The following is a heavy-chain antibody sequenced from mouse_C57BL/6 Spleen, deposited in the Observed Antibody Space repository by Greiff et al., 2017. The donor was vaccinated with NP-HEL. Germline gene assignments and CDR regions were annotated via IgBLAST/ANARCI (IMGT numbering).Heavy chain of an antibody. CDR2: ISSGSSTI. CDR1: GFTFSDYG. V-gene: IGHV5-17*01. J-gene: IGHJ2*01. D-gene: IGHD1-1*01. CDR3: ARGGYYGSRYYFDY. Sequence: EVMLVESGGGLVKPGGSLKLSCAASGFTFSDYGMHWVRQAPEKGLEWVAYISSGSSTIYYADTVKGRFTISRDNAKNTLFLQMTSLRSEDTAMYYCARGGYYGSRYYFDYWGQGTTLTVSS.